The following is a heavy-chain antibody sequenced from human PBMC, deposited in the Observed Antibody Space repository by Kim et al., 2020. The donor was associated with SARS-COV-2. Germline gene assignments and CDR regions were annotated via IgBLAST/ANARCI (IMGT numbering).Heavy chain of an antibody. Sequence: ASVKVSCKASGFTSSIYYMHWVRQAPGQGLEWLGKINPSGGSTTYAQKFQGRVTMTRDTSTSTLYMDLSSLTSEDTAVYYCVRDGDTYGYSWYFDLWGRGTLVTVSS. CDR3: VRDGDTYGYSWYFDL. D-gene: IGHD5-18*01. V-gene: IGHV1-46*01. J-gene: IGHJ2*01. CDR2: INPSGGST. CDR1: GFTSSIYY.